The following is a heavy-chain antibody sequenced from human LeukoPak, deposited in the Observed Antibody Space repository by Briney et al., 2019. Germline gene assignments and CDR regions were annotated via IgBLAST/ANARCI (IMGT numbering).Heavy chain of an antibody. Sequence: GWSLRLSCAASGFSFSTYGMSWVRQAPGKGLEWVSAITSSGGSTYYADSVKGRFTISRDNSKHTMYLQMNSLRAEDTAVYYCAKDDLYGKFDYWGQGTLATVSS. D-gene: IGHD4-17*01. CDR3: AKDDLYGKFDY. V-gene: IGHV3-23*01. CDR2: ITSSGGST. J-gene: IGHJ4*02. CDR1: GFSFSTYG.